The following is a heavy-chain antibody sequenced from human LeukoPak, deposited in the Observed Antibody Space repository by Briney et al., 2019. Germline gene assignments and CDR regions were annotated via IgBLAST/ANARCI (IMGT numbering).Heavy chain of an antibody. CDR1: GGSISSGDYY. CDR3: ARVKWELPDY. CDR2: IYYSGST. J-gene: IGHJ4*02. Sequence: SETLSLTCTVSGGSISSGDYYWSWIRQPPGKGLEWIGYIYYSGSTYYNPSLKSRLTISVDTSKNQFSLKLSSVTAADTAVYYCARVKWELPDYWGQGTLVTVSS. V-gene: IGHV4-30-4*08. D-gene: IGHD1-26*01.